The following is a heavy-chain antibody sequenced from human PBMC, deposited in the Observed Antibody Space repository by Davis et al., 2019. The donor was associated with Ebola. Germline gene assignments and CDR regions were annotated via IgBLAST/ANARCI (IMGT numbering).Heavy chain of an antibody. D-gene: IGHD1-26*01. CDR1: GYTFTTYD. V-gene: IGHV1-8*01. J-gene: IGHJ4*02. CDR2: MNPNSGNT. Sequence: ASVKVSCKASGYTFTTYDIHWVRQATGRGLEWMGWMNPNSGNTGFAQKFQGRVTMTRNISITTAYLELSSLGSEDTAVYYCARRVGSRSGFDYWGQGTLVTVSS. CDR3: ARRVGSRSGFDY.